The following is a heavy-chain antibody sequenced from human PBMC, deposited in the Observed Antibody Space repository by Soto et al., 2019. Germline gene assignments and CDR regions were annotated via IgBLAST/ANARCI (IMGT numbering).Heavy chain of an antibody. Sequence: GGSLRLSCSASGFTFSSYNMNWVRQAPGKGLEWVSSISSRSSYIYYTDSVKGRFTISRDNAKNSLYLQMNSLRAEDTAVYYCARDLYDSSGSLDSWGQGTLVTVSS. CDR1: GFTFSSYN. CDR2: ISSRSSYI. V-gene: IGHV3-21*01. J-gene: IGHJ4*02. D-gene: IGHD3-22*01. CDR3: ARDLYDSSGSLDS.